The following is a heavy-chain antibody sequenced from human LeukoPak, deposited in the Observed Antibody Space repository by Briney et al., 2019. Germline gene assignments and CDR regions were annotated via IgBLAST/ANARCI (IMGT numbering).Heavy chain of an antibody. D-gene: IGHD2-21*02. CDR1: RFTFSNYW. J-gene: IGHJ4*02. Sequence: GGSLRLSCVASRFTFSNYWMSWVRQAPGKGLEWVANINQDGSKKPYADSMKGRFTISRDNAKESLCLQLNSLRADDTAVYYCAKWGPHCVGDYCPALDSWGQGTLVTVSS. CDR3: AKWGPHCVGDYCPALDS. CDR2: INQDGSKK. V-gene: IGHV3-7*01.